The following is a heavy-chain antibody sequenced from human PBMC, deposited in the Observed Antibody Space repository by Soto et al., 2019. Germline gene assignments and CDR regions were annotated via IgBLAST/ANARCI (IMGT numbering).Heavy chain of an antibody. CDR3: ARGGSGTPYYYGMDV. D-gene: IGHD3-10*01. CDR2: INPNSGGT. CDR1: GYTFTGYY. J-gene: IGHJ6*02. V-gene: IGHV1-2*02. Sequence: GASVKVSCKASGYTFTGYYMHWVRQAPGQGLEWMGWINPNSGGTYYAQKFQGRVTMTRDTSISTAYMELSRLRSDDTAVYYCARGGSGTPYYYGMDVWGQGTTVTVSS.